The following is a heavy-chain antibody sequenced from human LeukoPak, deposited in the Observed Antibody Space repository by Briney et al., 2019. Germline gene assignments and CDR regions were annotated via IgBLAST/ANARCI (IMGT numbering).Heavy chain of an antibody. CDR1: GFTFSSYA. D-gene: IGHD3-22*01. CDR2: ISYDGSNK. Sequence: PGGSLRLSCAAFGFTFSSYAMHRVRQAPGKGLEWVAVISYDGSNKYYADSVKGRFTISRDNSKNTLYLQMNSLRAEDTAVYYCARGLGDSSGYYNWFDPWGQGALVTVSS. V-gene: IGHV3-30*04. CDR3: ARGLGDSSGYYNWFDP. J-gene: IGHJ5*02.